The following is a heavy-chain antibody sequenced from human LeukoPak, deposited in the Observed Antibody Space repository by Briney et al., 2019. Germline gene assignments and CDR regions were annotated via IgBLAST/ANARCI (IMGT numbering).Heavy chain of an antibody. CDR2: IYYIGRT. Sequence: SETLSLTCTVSVGSIIPYNWSGIRKPPGKGLNWIGYIYYIGRTNYNPSLKSRVTISVDTSKNQFSLKVISVTAADTAVYYCARTAYHSHYNSGNYIYYYYMDVWGKGTTVTISS. CDR3: ARTAYHSHYNSGNYIYYYYMDV. CDR1: VGSIIPYN. J-gene: IGHJ6*03. V-gene: IGHV4-59*01. D-gene: IGHD3-10*01.